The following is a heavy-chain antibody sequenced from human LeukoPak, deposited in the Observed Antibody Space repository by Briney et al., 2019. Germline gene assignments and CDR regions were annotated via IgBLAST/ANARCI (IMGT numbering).Heavy chain of an antibody. CDR2: IYYSGST. CDR3: ARDLGV. J-gene: IGHJ6*02. V-gene: IGHV4-59*01. Sequence: SETLSLTCTVSGGSIGSYYWSWIRQPPGKGLEWIGYIYYSGSTNYNPSLKSRVTISVDTSKNQFSLKLSSVTAADTAVYYCARDLGVWGQGTTVTVSS. CDR1: GGSIGSYY.